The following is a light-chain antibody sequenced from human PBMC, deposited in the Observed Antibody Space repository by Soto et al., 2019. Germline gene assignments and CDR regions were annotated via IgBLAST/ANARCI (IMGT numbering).Light chain of an antibody. CDR1: QGISNY. V-gene: IGKV1-27*01. CDR3: QSGL. Sequence: DIQMTQSPSSLSASVGDRVTITCRASQGISNYLAWYQQKPGKVPKLLIYAASTLQSGVPSRFSGSGSGTDFTLNLRRLEPEGVANYFWQSGLFGPGTKVDIK. J-gene: IGKJ3*01. CDR2: AAS.